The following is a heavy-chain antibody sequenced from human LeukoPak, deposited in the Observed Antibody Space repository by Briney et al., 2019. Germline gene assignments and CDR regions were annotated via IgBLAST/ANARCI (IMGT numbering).Heavy chain of an antibody. CDR1: GYTFTGYY. V-gene: IGHV1-2*04. J-gene: IGHJ4*02. CDR3: ARGGVITFGGVIVPFDY. CDR2: INPNSGDT. Sequence: ASVKVSCKASGYTFTGYYMHWVRQAPGQGLEWMGWINPNSGDTNYAQKFQGWVTMTRDTSISTAYMELSRLRSDDTAVYYCARGGVITFGGVIVPFDYWGQGTLVTVSS. D-gene: IGHD3-16*02.